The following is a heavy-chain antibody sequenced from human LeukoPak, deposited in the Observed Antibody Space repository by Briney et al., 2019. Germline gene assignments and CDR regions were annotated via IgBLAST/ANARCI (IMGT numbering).Heavy chain of an antibody. J-gene: IGHJ4*01. D-gene: IGHD3-16*02. Sequence: SGTLSLTCAVSGGSISSSNWWSWVRQPPGKGLEWIGEIYHSGSTNYNPSLKSRVTISVDKSKNQFSLKLSSMTAADTAVYYLAGSLPNSLADDYLGQGTPVSVPS. V-gene: IGHV4-4*02. CDR1: GGSISSSNW. CDR3: AGSLPNSLADDY. CDR2: IYHSGST.